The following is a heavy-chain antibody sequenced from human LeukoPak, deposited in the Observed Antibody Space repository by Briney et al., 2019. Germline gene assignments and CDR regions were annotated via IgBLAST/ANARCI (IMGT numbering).Heavy chain of an antibody. J-gene: IGHJ2*01. CDR1: GYTFTSYD. D-gene: IGHD2-2*01. CDR3: ARGGRVVPAAMGLRYWYFDL. CDR2: MNPNSGNT. V-gene: IGHV1-8*01. Sequence: GASVKVSCKASGYTFTSYDINWVRQATGQGLEWMGWMNPNSGNTGYAQKFQGRVTITRNTSISTAYMELSSLRSEDTAVYYCARGGRVVPAAMGLRYWYFDLWGRGTLVTVSS.